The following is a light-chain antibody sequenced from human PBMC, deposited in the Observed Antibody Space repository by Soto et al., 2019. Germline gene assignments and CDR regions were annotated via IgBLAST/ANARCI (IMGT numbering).Light chain of an antibody. V-gene: IGKV1-5*03. CDR1: QSISSW. Sequence: DIQMTHPPSTRYACVGDPAITNCRASQSISSWLAWYQQKPGKAPKLLIYKASTLESGVSSSFSGSGSGTEFTLTISRLEPEDFAVYYCQQYGRSGTLGQGTKVDIK. CDR3: QQYGRSGT. CDR2: KAS. J-gene: IGKJ1*01.